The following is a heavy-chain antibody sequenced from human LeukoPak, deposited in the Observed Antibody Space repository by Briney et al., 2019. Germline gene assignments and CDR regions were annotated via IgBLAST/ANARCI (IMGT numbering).Heavy chain of an antibody. CDR1: GFNFSDYY. D-gene: IGHD2-21*02. V-gene: IGHV3-11*01. CDR3: ARDGPTCGGDCYSSWFDP. Sequence: GGSLRLSCAASGFNFSDYYMSWMRQAPGKGLECVSYISGSGSSLYHTDSVKGRFTISRDNAKNSLYLQMNSLRADDTAVYYCARDGPTCGGDCYSSWFDPWGQGTLVTVSS. CDR2: ISGSGSSL. J-gene: IGHJ5*02.